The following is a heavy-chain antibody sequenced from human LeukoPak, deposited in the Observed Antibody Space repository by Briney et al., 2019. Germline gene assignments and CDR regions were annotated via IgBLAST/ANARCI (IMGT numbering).Heavy chain of an antibody. J-gene: IGHJ4*02. CDR3: ARGASSGRGYYHDY. D-gene: IGHD1-26*01. Sequence: ASVEVSCKASGYIFSDHYMHWVRQAPGQGLEWMGWINPNSGGTNYAQKLQGRVTLTRDTSINTAYMELSRLRSDDTAVFYCARGASSGRGYYHDYWGQGTLVTVSS. CDR1: GYIFSDHY. V-gene: IGHV1-2*02. CDR2: INPNSGGT.